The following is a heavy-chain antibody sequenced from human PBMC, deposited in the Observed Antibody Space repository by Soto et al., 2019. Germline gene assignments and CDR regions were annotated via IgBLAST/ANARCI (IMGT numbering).Heavy chain of an antibody. CDR2: ISGSGGST. D-gene: IGHD3-10*01. Sequence: GGSLRLSCAASGFTFSSYAMSWVRQAPGKGLEWVSAISGSGGSTYYADSVKGRFTISRDNSKNTLYLQMNSLRAEDTAVYYCAKVRTTVPYYYGSGSYYNVDYWGQGTLVTVSS. CDR1: GFTFSSYA. CDR3: AKVRTTVPYYYGSGSYYNVDY. J-gene: IGHJ4*02. V-gene: IGHV3-23*01.